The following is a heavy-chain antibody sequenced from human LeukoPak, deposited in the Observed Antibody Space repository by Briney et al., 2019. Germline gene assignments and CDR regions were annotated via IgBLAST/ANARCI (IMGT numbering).Heavy chain of an antibody. J-gene: IGHJ3*02. CDR3: ARDLPERYCSSTSCSALVGLGAFDI. CDR1: GFTFSSYS. V-gene: IGHV3-21*01. Sequence: GGSLRLSCAASGFTFSSYSMQWVRQAPGKGLQWVSSISSSSSYIYYADSVKGRFTISRDNAKNSLYLQMNSLRAEDTAVYYCARDLPERYCSSTSCSALVGLGAFDIWGQGTMVTVSS. CDR2: ISSSSSYI. D-gene: IGHD2-2*01.